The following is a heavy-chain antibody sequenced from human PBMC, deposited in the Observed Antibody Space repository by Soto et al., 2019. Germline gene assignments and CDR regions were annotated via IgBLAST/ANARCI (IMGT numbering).Heavy chain of an antibody. V-gene: IGHV4-34*01. CDR1: GGSFSGHY. D-gene: IGHD3-10*01. CDR3: AGSRTYGSETYQNAFDI. J-gene: IGHJ3*02. Sequence: PGETLSLTCAVYGGSFSGHYWTWIRQPPGKGLEWMGEINHGGSTKYNPSLKSRATIAGDTSMNQISLKLSSVTAADTAAYYCAGSRTYGSETYQNAFDIWGQGTMVTVSS. CDR2: INHGGST.